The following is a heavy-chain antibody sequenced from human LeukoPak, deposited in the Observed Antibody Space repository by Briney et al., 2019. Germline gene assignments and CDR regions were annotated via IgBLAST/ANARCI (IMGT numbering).Heavy chain of an antibody. CDR1: GGSFSGYY. CDR2: VNHSGST. Sequence: SETLSLTCAVYGGSFSGYYWSWIRQPPGKGLEWIGEVNHSGSTNFNPSLKSRVTMSVDTSKNQFSLKLDSVTAADTAVYYCARGRYYYDSSGYYTPFEYGMDVWGQGTTVTVSS. V-gene: IGHV4-34*01. CDR3: ARGRYYYDSSGYYTPFEYGMDV. J-gene: IGHJ6*02. D-gene: IGHD3-22*01.